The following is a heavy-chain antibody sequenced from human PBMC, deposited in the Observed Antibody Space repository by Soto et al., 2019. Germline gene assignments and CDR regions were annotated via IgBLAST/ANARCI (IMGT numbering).Heavy chain of an antibody. Sequence: GGSLRLSCAASRFPFSTYALTWVRQAPGKGLEWVSAISGSGGSTHYADSVKGRFTISRDNSMNTVFLQMNSLRADDTAVYYCAKGVDVWGSFRSHFQYYYGMGAWGKGTTVTVPS. J-gene: IGHJ6*04. CDR2: ISGSGGST. CDR3: AKGVDVWGSFRSHFQYYYGMGA. D-gene: IGHD3-16*02. V-gene: IGHV3-23*01. CDR1: RFPFSTYA.